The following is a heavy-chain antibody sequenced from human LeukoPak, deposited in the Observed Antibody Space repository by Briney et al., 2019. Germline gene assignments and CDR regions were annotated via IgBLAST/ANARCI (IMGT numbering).Heavy chain of an antibody. CDR2: INPSGGST. Sequence: ASVKVSCKASGYTFTSYYTHWVRQAPGQGLEWMGIINPSGGSTSYAQKFQGRVTMTRDTSTSTVYMELSSLRSEDTAVYYCARDLPLGYCSGGSCYGYWGQGTLVTVSS. D-gene: IGHD2-15*01. CDR3: ARDLPLGYCSGGSCYGY. CDR1: GYTFTSYY. V-gene: IGHV1-46*01. J-gene: IGHJ4*02.